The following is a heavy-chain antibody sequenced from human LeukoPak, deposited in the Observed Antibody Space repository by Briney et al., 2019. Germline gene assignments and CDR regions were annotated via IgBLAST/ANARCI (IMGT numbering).Heavy chain of an antibody. CDR1: GFTFEHHG. J-gene: IGHJ6*02. V-gene: IGHV3-20*04. Sequence: GGSLRLSCAASGFTFEHHGMAWVRQVPGKGLEWVAGLSWNSEVILYADSVKGRFTVSRDNANGSLFLQMNSLRAEDAALYYCATEGYYSGMDVWGPGTSVTVSS. CDR3: ATEGYYSGMDV. CDR2: LSWNSEVI.